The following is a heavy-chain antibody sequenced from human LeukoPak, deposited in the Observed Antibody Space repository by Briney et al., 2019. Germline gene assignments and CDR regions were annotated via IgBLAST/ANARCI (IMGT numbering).Heavy chain of an antibody. J-gene: IGHJ4*02. CDR3: AKEGGYNYGPLDN. D-gene: IGHD5-18*01. Sequence: PGGSLRLSCAASGFTFSSYAMSWVRQAPGKGLEWVSAISGSGESTYYADSVKGRFTFSRDTSKNTLYLQMNSLRAEDTAVYYCAKEGGYNYGPLDNWGQGTLVAVSS. CDR1: GFTFSSYA. CDR2: ISGSGEST. V-gene: IGHV3-23*01.